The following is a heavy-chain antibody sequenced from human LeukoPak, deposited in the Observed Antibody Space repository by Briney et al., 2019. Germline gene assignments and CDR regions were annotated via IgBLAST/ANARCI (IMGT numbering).Heavy chain of an antibody. J-gene: IGHJ4*02. CDR2: FDPEDGET. CDR1: GYTLTELS. D-gene: IGHD3-10*01. Sequence: RASVKVSCKVSGYTLTELSMHWVRQAPGKGLEWMGGFDPEDGETIYAQKFQGRVTMTRDTSTSTVYMELSSLRSEDTAVYYCARAAARFGEFDYWGQGTLVTVSS. V-gene: IGHV1-24*01. CDR3: ARAAARFGEFDY.